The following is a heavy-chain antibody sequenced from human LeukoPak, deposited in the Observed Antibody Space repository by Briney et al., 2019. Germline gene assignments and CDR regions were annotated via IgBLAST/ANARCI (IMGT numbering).Heavy chain of an antibody. Sequence: GGSLRLSCAASGFTFRSYGMHWVRQAPGKGLEWVAAIWYDGSNKYYADSVKGRFTISRDNSKNTLYLQMNSLRAEDTAVYYCARGLYFYDKIGPFDYWGQGTLVTVSS. J-gene: IGHJ4*02. V-gene: IGHV3-33*01. CDR2: IWYDGSNK. CDR1: GFTFRSYG. D-gene: IGHD3-22*01. CDR3: ARGLYFYDKIGPFDY.